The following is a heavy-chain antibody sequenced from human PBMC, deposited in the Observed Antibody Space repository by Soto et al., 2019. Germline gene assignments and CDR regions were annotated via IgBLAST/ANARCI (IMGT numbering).Heavy chain of an antibody. V-gene: IGHV3-33*01. CDR2: IWYDGSNE. Sequence: SLRLSCAASGFIFSNFGMHWVRQAPGKGLEWVAVIWYDGSNEYYADSVKGRFTISKDNSKNTLHLQMNSLRAEDTAVYYCARDDIPGIAVATYGMDVWGQGTTVTVSS. CDR3: ARDDIPGIAVATYGMDV. CDR1: GFIFSNFG. D-gene: IGHD6-19*01. J-gene: IGHJ6*02.